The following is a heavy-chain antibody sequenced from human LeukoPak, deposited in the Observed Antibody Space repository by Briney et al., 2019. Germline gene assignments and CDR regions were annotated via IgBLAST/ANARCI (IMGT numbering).Heavy chain of an antibody. V-gene: IGHV4-59*08. CDR3: ARLNGGD. CDR2: IDYSGST. D-gene: IGHD2-21*01. J-gene: IGHJ4*02. Sequence: SETLSLTCTVSAGSFNTYYWSWIRQPPGKGLEWIGYIDYSGSTTYNPSLKSRLTISVDTSKNQFSLQLNSVTAAGTAVYYCARLNGGDWGQGTPVTVSS. CDR1: AGSFNTYY.